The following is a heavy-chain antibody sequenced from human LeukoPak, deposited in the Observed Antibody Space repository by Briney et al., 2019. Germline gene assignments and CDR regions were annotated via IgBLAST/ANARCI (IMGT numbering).Heavy chain of an antibody. Sequence: GGSLRLSCAASGFTFDDYAMHWVRQAPGRGLEWVSGISWNSGSIGYADSVKGRFTISRDNAKNPLYLQMDSLRAEDTALYYCAKGTRPGDSSSPVDYWGQGTLVTVSS. V-gene: IGHV3-9*01. CDR1: GFTFDDYA. J-gene: IGHJ4*02. CDR2: ISWNSGSI. CDR3: AKGTRPGDSSSPVDY. D-gene: IGHD6-13*01.